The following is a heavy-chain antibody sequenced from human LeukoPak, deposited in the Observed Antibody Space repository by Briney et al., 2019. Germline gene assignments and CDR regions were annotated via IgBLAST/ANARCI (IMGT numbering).Heavy chain of an antibody. J-gene: IGHJ4*02. CDR3: ARQAVVPAARDDY. V-gene: IGHV4-39*01. D-gene: IGHD2-2*01. Sequence: SETLSLTCTVSGGSISSSSHYWGWIRQPPGKGLEWIGSIYYSGSTYYNPSLKSRVTISVDTSKNQFSLKLSSVTAADTAVYYCARQAVVPAARDDYWGQGTLVTVSS. CDR1: GGSISSSSHY. CDR2: IYYSGST.